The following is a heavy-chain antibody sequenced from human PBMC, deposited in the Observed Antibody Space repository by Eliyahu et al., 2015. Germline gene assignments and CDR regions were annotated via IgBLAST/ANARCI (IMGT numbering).Heavy chain of an antibody. CDR1: XFTFXSYD. V-gene: IGHV3-13*01. CDR2: IGTAGDT. CDR3: ARGITMVQGGHGGDFDY. Sequence: EVQLVESGGGLVQPGGSLXLSCAASXFTFXSYDMXWVXQATGKGLEWVSAIGTAGDTYYPGSVKGRFTISRENAKNSLYLQMNSLRAGDTAVYYCARGITMVQGGHGGDFDYWGQGTLVTVSS. D-gene: IGHD3-10*01. J-gene: IGHJ4*02.